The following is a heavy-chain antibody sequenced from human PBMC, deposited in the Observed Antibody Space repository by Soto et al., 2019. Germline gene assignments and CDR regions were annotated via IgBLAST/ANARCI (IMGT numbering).Heavy chain of an antibody. V-gene: IGHV3-48*02. CDR1: GFTFNRYS. J-gene: IGHJ3*02. Sequence: PGGSLRLSCAASGFTFNRYSMNWVRQAPGKGLERVSYISSSSGIIYYADTVQARFAISRDNAKNSLYLQMNSLRDEDTAVYYCARVHGAFAIWGQGTVVTVSS. CDR2: ISSSSGII. CDR3: ARVHGAFAI.